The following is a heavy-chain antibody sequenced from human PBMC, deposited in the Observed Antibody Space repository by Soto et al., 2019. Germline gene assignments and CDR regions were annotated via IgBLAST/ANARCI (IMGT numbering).Heavy chain of an antibody. D-gene: IGHD2-21*02. CDR2: ISAYNGNT. CDR3: ASAAPIVVVTAAPDY. V-gene: IGHV1-18*01. J-gene: IGHJ4*02. CDR1: GFTFTHYG. Sequence: QVQLVQSGAEVKKPGASVKVSCKASGFTFTHYGFSWVRQAPGQGLEWMGWISAYNGNTNYTQIPQGRVTMTTDTSTSTAYMELRSLRSDDTAVYYCASAAPIVVVTAAPDYWGKGTLVTVSS.